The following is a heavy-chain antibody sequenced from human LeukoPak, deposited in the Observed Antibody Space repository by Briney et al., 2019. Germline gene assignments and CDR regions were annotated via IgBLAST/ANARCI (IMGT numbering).Heavy chain of an antibody. CDR2: IYSGGST. Sequence: GGSLRLSCAASGFTVSSNYMSWVRQAPGKGLEWVSVIYSGGSTYYADSVKGRFTISRDNSKNTLYLQMNSLIAEDTAVYYCAREGSAPVEGAFDIWGQGTMVTVSS. CDR1: GFTVSSNY. D-gene: IGHD1-26*01. V-gene: IGHV3-53*01. CDR3: AREGSAPVEGAFDI. J-gene: IGHJ3*02.